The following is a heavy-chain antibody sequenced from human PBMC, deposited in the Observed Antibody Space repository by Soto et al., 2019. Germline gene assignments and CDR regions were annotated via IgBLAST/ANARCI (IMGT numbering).Heavy chain of an antibody. J-gene: IGHJ5*02. CDR1: GFTFSSYA. V-gene: IGHV3-23*01. Sequence: PVGSLRLSCAAAGFTFSSYAMSWVRQTPGKGLEWVSTISGSGDSTYYADSVKGRFTISRDNSRNTLYLQMNSLRAEDTAVYYCAKDPQSSGWSYNWFDPWGQGTLVTVSS. CDR2: ISGSGDST. CDR3: AKDPQSSGWSYNWFDP. D-gene: IGHD6-19*01.